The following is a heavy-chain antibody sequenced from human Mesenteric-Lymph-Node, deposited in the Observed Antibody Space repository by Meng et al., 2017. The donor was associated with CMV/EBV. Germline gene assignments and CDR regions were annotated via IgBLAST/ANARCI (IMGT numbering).Heavy chain of an antibody. V-gene: IGHV1-69*05. CDR2: IIPIFGTA. J-gene: IGHJ5*02. D-gene: IGHD3-10*01. CDR1: FSSYA. Sequence: FSSYAISWVRQAPGQGLEWMGGIIPIFGTANYAQKFQGRVTITTDESTSTAYMELSSLRSEDTAVYYCARDITMVRGGITMVRGWFDPWGQGTLVTVSS. CDR3: ARDITMVRGGITMVRGWFDP.